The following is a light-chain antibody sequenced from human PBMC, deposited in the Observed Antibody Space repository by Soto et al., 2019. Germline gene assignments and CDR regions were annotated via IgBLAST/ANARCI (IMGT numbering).Light chain of an antibody. CDR1: SSDVGSYNL. Sequence: QSVLTQPASVSGSPGQSITISCTGTSSDVGSYNLVSWYQQHPGKAPKLMIYEVSKRPSGVSNRFSGSKSGNTASLTISGLQAEAEADCYFCSYAGSSTYVGFGGGTKVTGL. CDR2: EVS. V-gene: IGLV2-23*02. J-gene: IGLJ2*01. CDR3: CSYAGSSTYVG.